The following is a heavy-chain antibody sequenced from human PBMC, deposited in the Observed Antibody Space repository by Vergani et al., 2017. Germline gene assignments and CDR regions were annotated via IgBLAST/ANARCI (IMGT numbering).Heavy chain of an antibody. CDR2: IKSDGGIT. Sequence: DVHLAESGGGFFQPGGSLRLSCSASGFSFNSYWMHLVRQVPGKGLLLVSRIKSDGGITAYADSVKGRFTISRDNAQNTLYLQMNSLRVEDTGVYYCARARCIETCYMSNWLDSWGQGTLVTVSS. CDR3: ARARCIETCYMSNWLDS. CDR1: GFSFNSYW. V-gene: IGHV3-74*03. J-gene: IGHJ5*01. D-gene: IGHD2-8*01.